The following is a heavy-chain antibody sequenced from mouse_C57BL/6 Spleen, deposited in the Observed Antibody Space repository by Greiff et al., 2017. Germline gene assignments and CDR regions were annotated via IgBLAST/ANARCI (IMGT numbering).Heavy chain of an antibody. CDR3: ARSGTRKYFDV. CDR2: INYDGSST. D-gene: IGHD4-1*01. J-gene: IGHJ1*03. Sequence: EVKLVESEGGLVQPGSSMKLSCTASGFTFSDYYMAWVRQVPEKGLEWVANINYDGSSTYYLDSLKSRFIISRDNAKNILYLQMSSLKSEDTATYYCARSGTRKYFDVWGTGTTVTVSS. V-gene: IGHV5-16*01. CDR1: GFTFSDYY.